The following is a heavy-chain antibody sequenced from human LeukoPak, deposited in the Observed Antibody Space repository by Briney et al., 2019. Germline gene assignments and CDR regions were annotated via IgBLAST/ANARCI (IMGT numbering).Heavy chain of an antibody. D-gene: IGHD5-24*01. CDR1: GYTFTSYY. CDR2: FIPFSGST. V-gene: IGHV1-46*01. Sequence: ASXKVSCKASGYTFTSYYMHWVGQAPGQGVEGMGIFIPFSGSTSYAHHFQGLLTIPRDTSTTPVYMALSTLRSEDTAVYYCARVKEKRKTSPFDYWGQGTLVTVSS. J-gene: IGHJ4*02. CDR3: ARVKEKRKTSPFDY.